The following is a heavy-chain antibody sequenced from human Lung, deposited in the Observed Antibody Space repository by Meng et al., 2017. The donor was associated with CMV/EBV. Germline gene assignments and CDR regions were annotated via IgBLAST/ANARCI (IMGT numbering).Heavy chain of an antibody. CDR1: GYIFPNYG. J-gene: IGHJ4*02. CDR3: ARVEVGITSGDY. V-gene: IGHV1-18*01. Sequence: QVQLWPAAANPKKPGTSITVSCKALGYIFPNYGISWVRQAPGQGLVWMGWISAYNGNTHYAQTLQGRLTMTTDTSTSTAYMELRSLRSDDTAVYYCARVEVGITSGDYWGQGTLVTVSS. D-gene: IGHD1-26*01. CDR2: ISAYNGNT.